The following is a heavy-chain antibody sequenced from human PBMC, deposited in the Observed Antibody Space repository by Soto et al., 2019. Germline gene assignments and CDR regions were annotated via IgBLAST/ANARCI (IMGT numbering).Heavy chain of an antibody. CDR3: ARVWSSGYYQYNWFDP. J-gene: IGHJ5*02. V-gene: IGHV4-39*01. CDR2: IYYSGST. CDR1: GGSISSSSYY. D-gene: IGHD3-22*01. Sequence: PSETLSLTCTVSGGSISSSSYYWGWIRQPPGKGLEWIGSIYYSGSTYYNPSLKSRVTISVDTSKNQFSLKLSSVTAADTAVYYCARVWSSGYYQYNWFDPWGQGTLVTVSS.